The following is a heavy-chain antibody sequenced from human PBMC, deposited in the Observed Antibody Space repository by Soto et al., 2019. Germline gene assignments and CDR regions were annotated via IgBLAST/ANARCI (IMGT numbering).Heavy chain of an antibody. V-gene: IGHV6-1*01. J-gene: IGHJ5*02. CDR2: TYYRSKWYN. CDR1: GDRVSSNSAA. Sequence: SKTLSLTCAISGDRVSSNSAAWNWIRQSPSRGLEWLGRTYYRSKWYNDYAVSVKSRITINPDTSKNQFSLQLNSVTPQDTAVYYCAREPLTVTTPRGWFDPWGQGTLVTVSS. D-gene: IGHD4-17*01. CDR3: AREPLTVTTPRGWFDP.